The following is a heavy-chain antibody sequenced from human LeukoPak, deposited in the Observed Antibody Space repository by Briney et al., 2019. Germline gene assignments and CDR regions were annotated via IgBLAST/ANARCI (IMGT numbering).Heavy chain of an antibody. CDR3: AKGTSGWYPYYFDY. CDR2: ISGSGGST. V-gene: IGHV3-23*01. J-gene: IGHJ4*02. CDR1: GFTFSSYA. D-gene: IGHD6-19*01. Sequence: GSLRLSCAASGFTFSSYAMSWGRQAPGEGLEWGSAISGSGGSTYYADSVKGRFTISRDNSKNTLYLQMNSLRAEDTAVYYCAKGTSGWYPYYFDYWGQGTLVTVSS.